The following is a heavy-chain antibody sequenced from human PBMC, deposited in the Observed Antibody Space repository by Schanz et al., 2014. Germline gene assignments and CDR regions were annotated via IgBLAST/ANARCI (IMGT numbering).Heavy chain of an antibody. CDR2: IKSDGSST. J-gene: IGHJ5*02. V-gene: IGHV3-74*02. CDR1: GFTFRGYA. D-gene: IGHD3-10*01. CDR3: ARPALWFGDNCFDP. Sequence: EVQLLESGGGLVQPGGSLRLSCAASGFTFRGYAMSWVRQAPGRGLEWVSRIKSDGSSTSYADSVKGRFTISRDNAKNTLYLQMNSLRAEDTAVYYCARPALWFGDNCFDPWGQGTLVTVSS.